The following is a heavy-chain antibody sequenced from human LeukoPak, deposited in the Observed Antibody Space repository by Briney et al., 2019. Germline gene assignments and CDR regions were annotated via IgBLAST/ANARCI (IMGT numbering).Heavy chain of an antibody. V-gene: IGHV1-2*02. CDR3: ARGGRYSSGWYGNWYFDL. J-gene: IGHJ2*01. CDR1: GYY. CDR2: INPNSGGT. D-gene: IGHD6-19*01. Sequence: GASVKVSCKASGYYMHWVRQAPGQGLEWMGWINPNSGGTNYAQKFQGRVTMTRDTSISTAYMELSRLRSDDTAVYYCARGGRYSSGWYGNWYFDLWGRGTLVTVSS.